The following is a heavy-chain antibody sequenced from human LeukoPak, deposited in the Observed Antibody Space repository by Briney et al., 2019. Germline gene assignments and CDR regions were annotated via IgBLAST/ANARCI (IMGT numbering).Heavy chain of an antibody. D-gene: IGHD3-10*01. V-gene: IGHV4-34*01. Sequence: SETLSLTCAVYGGSFSGYYWSWIRQPPGKGLEWIGEINHRGSTNYNPSLKSRVTISVDTSKNQFSLKLSSVTAADTAVYYCARLIGELWFGDYYYYYMDVWGKGTTVTISS. CDR2: INHRGST. CDR3: ARLIGELWFGDYYYYYMDV. CDR1: GGSFSGYY. J-gene: IGHJ6*03.